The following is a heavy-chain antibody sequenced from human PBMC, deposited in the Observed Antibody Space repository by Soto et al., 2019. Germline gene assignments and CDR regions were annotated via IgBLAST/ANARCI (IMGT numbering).Heavy chain of an antibody. V-gene: IGHV3-64*01. CDR3: ARRARPDFYYMDV. Sequence: EVQLAESGGGLAQPGGSLRLSCAASGFTLSGYAMDWVRQAPGKGLEYVSGISSNGVGTYYANSVQGRFTISRDNSKNTVCLQLVRLRPEDMAVYYCARRARPDFYYMDVWGKGTTVTVSS. CDR1: GFTLSGYA. J-gene: IGHJ6*03. CDR2: ISSNGVGT. D-gene: IGHD6-6*01.